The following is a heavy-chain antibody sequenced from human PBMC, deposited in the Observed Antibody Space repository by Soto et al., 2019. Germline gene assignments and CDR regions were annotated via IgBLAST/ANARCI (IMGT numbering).Heavy chain of an antibody. D-gene: IGHD6-13*01. CDR2: INSDGSST. J-gene: IGHJ1*01. V-gene: IGHV3-74*01. CDR3: ARDRMMVAAGSNYFQH. CDR1: GFTFSSYW. Sequence: PGGSLRLSCAASGFTFSSYWMHWVRQAPGKGLVWVSRINSDGSSTSYADSVKGRFTFSRDNAKNTLYLQMNSLRAEDTAVYYCARDRMMVAAGSNYFQHWGQGTLVTVSS.